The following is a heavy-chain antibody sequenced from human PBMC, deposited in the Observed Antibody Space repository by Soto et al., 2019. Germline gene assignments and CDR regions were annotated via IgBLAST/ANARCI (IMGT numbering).Heavy chain of an antibody. CDR1: GGTFSSYA. CDR3: ARDGVTLPSYYYYGMDV. J-gene: IGHJ6*02. Sequence: VQLVQSGAEVKKPGSSVKVSCKASGGTFSSYAISWVRQAPGQGLERMGGIIPIFGTANYAQKFQGRVTITADESTSTAYMELSSLRSEDTAVYYCARDGVTLPSYYYYGMDVWGQGTTVTVSS. D-gene: IGHD3-16*01. CDR2: IIPIFGTA. V-gene: IGHV1-69*01.